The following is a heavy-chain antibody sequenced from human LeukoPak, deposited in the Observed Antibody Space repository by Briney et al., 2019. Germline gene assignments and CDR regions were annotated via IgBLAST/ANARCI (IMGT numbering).Heavy chain of an antibody. CDR1: RFTFRDHF. Sequence: GGSLRLSCAASRFTFRDHFMSWIRQPPGKGLGWVSGINWNGGSTGYADSVKGRFTISRDNAKNSLYLQMNSLRAEDTALYYCARASRHYYDSSGYYVVAYFDYWGQGTLVTVSS. J-gene: IGHJ4*02. D-gene: IGHD3-22*01. CDR2: INWNGGST. V-gene: IGHV3-20*04. CDR3: ARASRHYYDSSGYYVVAYFDY.